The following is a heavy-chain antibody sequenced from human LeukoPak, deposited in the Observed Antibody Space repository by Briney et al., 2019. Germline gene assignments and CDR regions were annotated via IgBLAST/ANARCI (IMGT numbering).Heavy chain of an antibody. V-gene: IGHV3-23*01. Sequence: GGSLRLSCAASGFTISPYSMSWVRQAPGKGLEGVSAVSGGGTTYYTDSVKGRFTISRDYSKNTVYLQMNSLRAEDTAVYYCAKERDSRGFFDYWGQGTLVTVSS. D-gene: IGHD3-22*01. J-gene: IGHJ4*02. CDR1: GFTISPYS. CDR3: AKERDSRGFFDY. CDR2: VSGGGTT.